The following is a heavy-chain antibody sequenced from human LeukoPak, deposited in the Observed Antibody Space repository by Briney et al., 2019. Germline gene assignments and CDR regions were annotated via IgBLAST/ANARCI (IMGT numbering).Heavy chain of an antibody. CDR2: IYYSGST. Sequence: SETLSLTCTVSGGSISSSSNYCGWIRQPPGKGLEWIGSIYYSGSTYYNPSLKSRVTISVDTSKNQFSLKLSSVTAADTAVYYCARDRFGGSLYDLFDYWGQGTLVTVSS. V-gene: IGHV4-39*07. J-gene: IGHJ4*02. D-gene: IGHD1-26*01. CDR3: ARDRFGGSLYDLFDY. CDR1: GGSISSSSNY.